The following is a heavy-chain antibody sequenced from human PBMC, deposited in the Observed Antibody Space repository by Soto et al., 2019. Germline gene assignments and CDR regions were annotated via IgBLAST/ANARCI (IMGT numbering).Heavy chain of an antibody. CDR3: ARPYGGKIGDAPEL. J-gene: IGHJ3*01. Sequence: LGHSVKISCAAPGLTFSTDGLGWVREVPGKGLEWVSTIRDSGDSADYADSVKGRFTTSRDNSKNTLYLQMNSLRAEDTAVYYCARPYGGKIGDAPELWGQGTMVTVSS. D-gene: IGHD2-15*01. CDR1: GLTFSTDG. V-gene: IGHV3-23*01. CDR2: IRDSGDSA.